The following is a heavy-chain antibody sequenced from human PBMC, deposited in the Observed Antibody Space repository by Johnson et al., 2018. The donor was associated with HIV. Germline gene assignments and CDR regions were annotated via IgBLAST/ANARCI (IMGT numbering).Heavy chain of an antibody. Sequence: QMLLVESGGGVVQPGGSLRLSCAASGFTFSSYGMHWVRQAPGKGLEWVAFIRYDGTNKYYADSMKGRFTISRYNSKNTLYLQMSSLRPEDTAVYYCAKIGQWRERLDAFDVWGQWTMVTVSS. CDR3: AKIGQWRERLDAFDV. CDR1: GFTFSSYG. V-gene: IGHV3-30*02. D-gene: IGHD6-19*01. CDR2: IRYDGTNK. J-gene: IGHJ3*01.